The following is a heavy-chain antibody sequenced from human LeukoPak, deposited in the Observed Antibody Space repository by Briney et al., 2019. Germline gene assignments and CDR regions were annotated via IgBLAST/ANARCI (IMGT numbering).Heavy chain of an antibody. CDR1: GFTFSDAW. D-gene: IGHD2-21*01. J-gene: IGHJ4*02. CDR3: TADPPGESPLIDY. V-gene: IGHV3-15*01. Sequence: GGSLRLSCATSGFTFSDAWMSWVRQAPGKGLEWVGRIKSKTDGGTTDYAAPVKGRFTVSRDDSHNTLYLQMNSLNTEDTAVYYCTADPPGESPLIDYWGQGTLVTVSS. CDR2: IKSKTDGGTT.